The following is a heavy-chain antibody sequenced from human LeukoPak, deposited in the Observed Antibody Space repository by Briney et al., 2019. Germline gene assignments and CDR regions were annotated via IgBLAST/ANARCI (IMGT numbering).Heavy chain of an antibody. CDR3: ARDSIAAAALYY. D-gene: IGHD6-13*01. Sequence: KASETLSLTCAVYGGSFSGYYWSWIRQPPGKGLEWIGEINHSGSNNYNPSLKSRVTISVDTSKNQFSLKLSSVTAADTAVYYCARDSIAAAALYYWGQGTLVTVSS. CDR2: INHSGSN. J-gene: IGHJ4*02. V-gene: IGHV4-34*01. CDR1: GGSFSGYY.